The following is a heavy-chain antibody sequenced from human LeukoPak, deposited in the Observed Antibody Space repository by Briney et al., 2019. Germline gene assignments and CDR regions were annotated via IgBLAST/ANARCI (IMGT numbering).Heavy chain of an antibody. J-gene: IGHJ4*02. V-gene: IGHV1-18*01. CDR3: ARDAGGSYNWVAGYFDY. CDR1: GYTFISYS. CDR2: ISANNGDT. Sequence: GASVKVSCKASGYTFISYSITWLRQAPGQGLEWVGWISANNGDTHYAQKFQDRVTMTTDTSTTKAYMELRSLRSDDTAVYYCARDAGGSYNWVAGYFDYWGQGTLVTVSS. D-gene: IGHD5-24*01.